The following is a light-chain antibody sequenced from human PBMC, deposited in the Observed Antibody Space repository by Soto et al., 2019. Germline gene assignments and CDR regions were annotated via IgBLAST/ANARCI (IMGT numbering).Light chain of an antibody. CDR1: ENVNSW. CDR2: NAA. Sequence: DIQMTQSPSTLSSSLGDRVTISCRASENVNSWVAWRQQKPGKAPNLLLYNAATLESEVPSKFSGSGFGTEFTPTISSLQTDDFATYYCQQYNGHPLTFGGGTKVEIK. J-gene: IGKJ4*01. V-gene: IGKV1-5*03. CDR3: QQYNGHPLT.